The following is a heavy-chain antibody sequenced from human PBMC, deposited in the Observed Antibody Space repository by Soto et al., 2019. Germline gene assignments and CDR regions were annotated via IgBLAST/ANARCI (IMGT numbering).Heavy chain of an antibody. V-gene: IGHV1-69*01. Sequence: QVPLVQSGAEVKKPGSSVTVSCKASGGTFSSYAIHWVRQAPGQGLEWMGGIIPMYGTAKYAQRFQGRVTINAKESTTTDYMELTSLTSQDTAVYYCARVTSMVRGVIDNWFDPWGHGTLVNVSS. CDR3: ARVTSMVRGVIDNWFDP. D-gene: IGHD3-10*01. CDR2: IIPMYGTA. J-gene: IGHJ5*02. CDR1: GGTFSSYA.